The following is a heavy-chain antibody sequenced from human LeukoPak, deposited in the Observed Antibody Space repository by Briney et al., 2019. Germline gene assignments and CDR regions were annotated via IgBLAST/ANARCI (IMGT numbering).Heavy chain of an antibody. V-gene: IGHV4-39*07. CDR2: IYYSGST. CDR1: GGSISSSSYY. Sequence: PSETLSLTCTVSGGSISSSSYYWGWIRQPPGKGLEWIGSIYYSGSTYYNPSLKSRVTISVDTSKNQFSLKLSSVTAADTAVYYCARGGIGVGARRYFDFWGQGTLVTVSS. D-gene: IGHD1-26*01. CDR3: ARGGIGVGARRYFDF. J-gene: IGHJ4*02.